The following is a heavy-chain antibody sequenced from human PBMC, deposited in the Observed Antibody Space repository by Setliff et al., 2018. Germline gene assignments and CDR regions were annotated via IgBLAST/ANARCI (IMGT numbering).Heavy chain of an antibody. J-gene: IGHJ4*02. Sequence: PSETLSLTCTVSGGSISTYYWSWIRQPPGKGLEWIGYIYNTGNTNYNSSLESRVTISVHTSMNQFSLSLTSVTAADTAVYYCARDSGYAIDYWGQGTLVTVSS. V-gene: IGHV4-59*01. D-gene: IGHD5-12*01. CDR1: GGSISTYY. CDR2: IYNTGNT. CDR3: ARDSGYAIDY.